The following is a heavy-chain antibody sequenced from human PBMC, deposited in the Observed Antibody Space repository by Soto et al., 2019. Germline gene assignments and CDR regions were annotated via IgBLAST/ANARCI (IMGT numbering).Heavy chain of an antibody. J-gene: IGHJ3*01. CDR1: RLAFPIDD. CDR2: MNPSGRNT. V-gene: IGHV1-8*01. Sequence: QVQLVQSGAEVKKPGASVQVSCKASRLAFPIDDIIWVRQTIGQGLEFMGWMNPSGRNTGYAQKFQGRATFTWNTPTSTAYMDLSGLRSEYTAVYYCARYRTTVPVAFDVWGQGTMVTVSS. CDR3: ARYRTTVPVAFDV. D-gene: IGHD4-4*01.